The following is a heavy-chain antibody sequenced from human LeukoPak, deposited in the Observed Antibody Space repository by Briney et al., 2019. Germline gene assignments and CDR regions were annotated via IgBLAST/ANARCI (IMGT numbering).Heavy chain of an antibody. CDR3: ASSHIAAAGNLLFDY. CDR2: FYTSGTT. V-gene: IGHV4-61*02. CDR1: GRFVSRPGYS. Sequence: PSQTLSLTCSVSGRFVSRPGYSWTWVRQPVGKGLGWIGRFYTSGTTNYNPSLKSRVTISVDTSKNQFSLKPSSVTAADTAVYYCASSHIAAAGNLLFDYWGQGTLVTVSS. D-gene: IGHD6-13*01. J-gene: IGHJ4*02.